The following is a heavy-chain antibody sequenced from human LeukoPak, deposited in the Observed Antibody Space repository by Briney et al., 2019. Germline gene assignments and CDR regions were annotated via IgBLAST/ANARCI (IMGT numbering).Heavy chain of an antibody. CDR3: AKDRRAYYYDSSGYYFPIPDY. J-gene: IGHJ4*02. D-gene: IGHD3-22*01. V-gene: IGHV3-23*01. CDR1: GFTLSTAS. Sequence: GGSLRLSCAAPGFTLSTASMNWVRQAPGKGLEWVSAISGSGGSTYYADSVKGRFTISRDNSKNTLYLQMNSLRAEDTAVYYCAKDRRAYYYDSSGYYFPIPDYWGQGTLVTVSS. CDR2: ISGSGGST.